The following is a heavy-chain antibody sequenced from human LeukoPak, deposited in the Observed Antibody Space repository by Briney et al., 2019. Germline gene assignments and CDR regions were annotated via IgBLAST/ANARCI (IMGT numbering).Heavy chain of an antibody. CDR2: FYSGGST. CDR3: ARENIGYPDAFDI. V-gene: IGHV3-66*01. CDR1: GFTVSSNY. J-gene: IGHJ3*02. Sequence: PGGSLRLSCAASGFTVSSNYMSWVRQAPGKGLEWVSVFYSGGSTYYADSVKGRLTISRDNSKNTLYLQMNSLRAEDTAVYYCARENIGYPDAFDIWGQGTMVTVSS. D-gene: IGHD5-18*01.